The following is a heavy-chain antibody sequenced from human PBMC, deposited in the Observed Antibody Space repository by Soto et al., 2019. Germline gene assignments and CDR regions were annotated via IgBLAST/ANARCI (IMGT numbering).Heavy chain of an antibody. D-gene: IGHD1-26*01. CDR2: ISYDGSNK. CDR1: GFTFSSYA. J-gene: IGHJ3*02. Sequence: QVQLVESGGGVVQPGRSLRLSCAASGFTFSSYAMHWVRQAPGKGLEWVAVISYDGSNKYYADSVKGRFTISRDNSKNPLYLQMNSLRAEDTAVYYWAREQGELRVVRAFDIWGQGTMVTVSS. CDR3: AREQGELRVVRAFDI. V-gene: IGHV3-30-3*01.